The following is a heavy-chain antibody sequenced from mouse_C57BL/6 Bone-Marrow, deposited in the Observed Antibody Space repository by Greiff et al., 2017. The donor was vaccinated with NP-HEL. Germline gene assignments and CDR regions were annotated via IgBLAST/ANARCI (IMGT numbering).Heavy chain of an antibody. CDR1: GFTFSSYG. CDR2: ISSGGSYT. J-gene: IGHJ1*03. D-gene: IGHD1-1*01. Sequence: EVMLVESGGDLVKPGGSLKLSCAASGFTFSSYGMSWVRQTPDKRLEWVATISSGGSYTYYPDSVKGRFTISRDNAKNTLYLQMSSLKSEDTAMYYCANSPRSSYRYFDVWGTGTTVTVSS. V-gene: IGHV5-6*01. CDR3: ANSPRSSYRYFDV.